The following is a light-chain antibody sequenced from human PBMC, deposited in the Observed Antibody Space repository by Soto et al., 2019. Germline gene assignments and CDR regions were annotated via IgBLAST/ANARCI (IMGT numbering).Light chain of an antibody. CDR1: SGSIASSY. CDR2: EDK. CDR3: QSYGGNTLPV. V-gene: IGLV6-57*02. J-gene: IGLJ7*01. Sequence: NFMLTQPHSVSESPGQTVTISCTGSSGSIASSYVQWYQQRPGSAPTTVIYEDKKRPSGVPARFSGSIDSSSNSASLTISGLKTEDEDDYYCQSYGGNTLPVFGGGTQLTVL.